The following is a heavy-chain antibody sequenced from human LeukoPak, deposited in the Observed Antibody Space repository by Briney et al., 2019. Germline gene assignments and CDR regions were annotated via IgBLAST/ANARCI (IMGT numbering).Heavy chain of an antibody. D-gene: IGHD2-2*01. CDR1: GFTFDDYG. V-gene: IGHV3-72*01. Sequence: GGSLRLSCAASGFTFDDYGMSWVRQAPGKGLEWVGRTRNKANSYTTEYAASVKGRFTISRDDSKNSLYLQMNSLKTEDTAVYYCARYTRKGAYCSSTSCYYGMDIWGQGTTVTVSS. J-gene: IGHJ6*02. CDR2: TRNKANSYTT. CDR3: ARYTRKGAYCSSTSCYYGMDI.